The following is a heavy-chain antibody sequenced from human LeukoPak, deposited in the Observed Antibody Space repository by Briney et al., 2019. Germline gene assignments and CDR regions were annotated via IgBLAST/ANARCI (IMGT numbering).Heavy chain of an antibody. CDR3: TPGSMVRGVTH. D-gene: IGHD3-10*01. J-gene: IGHJ4*02. V-gene: IGHV3-15*01. CDR1: GFTFSSYE. CDR2: IKSKTDGGTT. Sequence: TGGSLRLSCSASGFTFSSYEMNWVRQAPGKGLEWVGRIKSKTDGGTTDYAAPVKGRFTISRDDSKNTLYPQMNSLKTEDTAVYYCTPGSMVRGVTHWGQGTLVTVSS.